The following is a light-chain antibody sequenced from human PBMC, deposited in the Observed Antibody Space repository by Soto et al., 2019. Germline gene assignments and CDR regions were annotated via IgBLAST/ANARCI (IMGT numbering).Light chain of an antibody. CDR1: QSVSSY. CDR3: QQRSNWPRT. V-gene: IGKV3-11*01. Sequence: PGGRATLSCRSSQSVSSYLAWYQQKPGQAPRLLIYDASNRATGIPARFSGSGSGTDFTLTTSSLEPEDFAVYYCQQRSNWPRTFGQGTKVDIK. J-gene: IGKJ1*01. CDR2: DAS.